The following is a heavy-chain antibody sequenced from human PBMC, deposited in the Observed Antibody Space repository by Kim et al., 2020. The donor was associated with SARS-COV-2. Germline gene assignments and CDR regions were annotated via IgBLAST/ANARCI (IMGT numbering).Heavy chain of an antibody. J-gene: IGHJ4*02. CDR1: GFTFSSYE. V-gene: IGHV3-48*03. Sequence: GGSLRLSCAASGFTFSSYEMNWVRQAPGKGLEWVSYISSSGSTIYYADSVKGRFTISRDNAKNSLYLQMNSLRAEDTAVYYCARAVGYGDYAVDYWGQGTLVTVSS. CDR3: ARAVGYGDYAVDY. CDR2: ISSSGSTI. D-gene: IGHD4-17*01.